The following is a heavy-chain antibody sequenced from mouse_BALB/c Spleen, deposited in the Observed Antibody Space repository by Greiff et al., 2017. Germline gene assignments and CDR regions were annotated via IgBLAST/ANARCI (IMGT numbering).Heavy chain of an antibody. V-gene: IGHV2-9*02. CDR1: GFSLTSYG. CDR3: ARDGGLRRGAYFDY. D-gene: IGHD2-4*01. J-gene: IGHJ2*01. Sequence: VKLQESGPGLVAPSQSLSITCTVSGFSLTSYGVHWVRQPPGKGLEWLGVIWAGGSTNYNSALMSRLSISKDNSKSQVFLKMNSLQTDDTAMYYCARDGGLRRGAYFDYWGQGTTLTVSS. CDR2: IWAGGST.